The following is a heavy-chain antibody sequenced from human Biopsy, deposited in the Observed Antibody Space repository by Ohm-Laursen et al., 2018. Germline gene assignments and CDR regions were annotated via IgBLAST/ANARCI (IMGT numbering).Heavy chain of an antibody. Sequence: SLRLSCAASGFTFNNSWMHWVRQVPGKGLVWVSRVNIDGNITNYADSAKVRFTISRDNARNTLYLQMNSLRGEDMAVYYCAREKSGQSGRYFDYWGPGTLVSVSS. D-gene: IGHD5-12*01. CDR2: VNIDGNIT. CDR1: GFTFNNSW. CDR3: AREKSGQSGRYFDY. J-gene: IGHJ4*02. V-gene: IGHV3-74*01.